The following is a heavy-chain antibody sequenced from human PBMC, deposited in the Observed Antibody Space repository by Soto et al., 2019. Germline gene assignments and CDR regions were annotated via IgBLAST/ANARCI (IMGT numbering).Heavy chain of an antibody. CDR2: ISAYNGNT. D-gene: IGHD3-10*01. J-gene: IGHJ4*02. CDR1: GYTFTSYG. CDR3: ARDRYYGSGSYYPVPVDY. V-gene: IGHV1-18*01. Sequence: QVQLVQSGAEVKKPGASVKVSCKASGYTFTSYGISWVRQAPGQGLEWMGWISAYNGNTNYAQKLQGRVTMTTDTXTXTXYMELRSLRSDDTAVYYCARDRYYGSGSYYPVPVDYWGQGTLVTVSS.